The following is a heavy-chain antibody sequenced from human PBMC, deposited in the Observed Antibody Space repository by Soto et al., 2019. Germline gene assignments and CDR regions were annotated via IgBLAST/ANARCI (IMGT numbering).Heavy chain of an antibody. CDR1: GGSISSYY. V-gene: IGHV4-59*01. CDR3: ARSKTGDKRDWLDP. Sequence: SETLSLTCTVSGGSISSYYWSWIRQPPGKGLEWIGYIYYSGSTNYNPSLKSRVTISVDTSKNQFSLKLSSVTAADTAVYYCARSKTGDKRDWLDPWGQGTLVTVSS. J-gene: IGHJ5*02. CDR2: IYYSGST. D-gene: IGHD7-27*01.